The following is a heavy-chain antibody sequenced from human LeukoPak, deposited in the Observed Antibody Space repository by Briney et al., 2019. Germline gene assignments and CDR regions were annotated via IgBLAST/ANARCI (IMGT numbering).Heavy chain of an antibody. D-gene: IGHD5-12*01. CDR2: IYYSGRT. CDR3: ATNVDIVATIIPDY. CDR1: GGSISSSSSY. J-gene: IGHJ4*02. Sequence: SETLSLTCTVSGGSISSSSSYWGWIRQPPGKGLEWIGTIYYSGRTYYHPSLRSRVTIGVDTSKNQFSLKLSSVTAADTAVYYCATNVDIVATIIPDYWGQGTLVTVSS. V-gene: IGHV4-39*01.